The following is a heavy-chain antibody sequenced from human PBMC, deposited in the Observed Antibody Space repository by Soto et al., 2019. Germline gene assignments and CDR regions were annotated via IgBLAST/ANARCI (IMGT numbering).Heavy chain of an antibody. CDR2: INPGNGNT. D-gene: IGHD3-22*01. CDR1: GYSFTTYA. V-gene: IGHV1-3*01. Sequence: QVHLVQSGADVKKPGASLKVSCKASGYSFTTYAMHWVRQAPVQRLEWLGWINPGNGNTYYAQRFQGILTITRDTAANQVYMELSSLRSEDSAIYFCARIAESSGWRYTPLDSWCQGNLVNVS. J-gene: IGHJ4*02. CDR3: ARIAESSGWRYTPLDS.